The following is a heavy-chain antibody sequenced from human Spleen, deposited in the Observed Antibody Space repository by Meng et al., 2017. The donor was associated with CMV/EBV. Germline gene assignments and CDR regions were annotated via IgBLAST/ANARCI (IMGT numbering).Heavy chain of an antibody. CDR1: GGTFSSYA. CDR3: AKDQNGLYSDFWTGYDY. J-gene: IGHJ4*02. V-gene: IGHV1-69*13. CDR2: IIPIFGTA. D-gene: IGHD3-3*01. Sequence: SVKVYCKASGGTFSSYAISWVRQAPGQGPEWMGGIIPIFGTANYAQKFQGRVTSTADESTSTAYMELSSLRSEDTAVHYCAKDQNGLYSDFWTGYDYWGQGTLVTVSS.